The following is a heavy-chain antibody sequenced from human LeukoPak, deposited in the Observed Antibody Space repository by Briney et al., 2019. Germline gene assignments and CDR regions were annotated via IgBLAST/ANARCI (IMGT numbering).Heavy chain of an antibody. J-gene: IGHJ3*01. CDR3: ARGFPPGSGSRGSHAFDV. CDR1: EMSFSAYY. D-gene: IGHD6-19*01. Sequence: PSETLSLTCAVSEMSFSAYYWNWIRQSPGKELEWIGEINYGGSTKYTPSLEGRGTILIDTSKNQFSLKLTSVTAADTAVYYCARGFPPGSGSRGSHAFDVWGQGTMVTVSS. V-gene: IGHV4-34*01. CDR2: INYGGST.